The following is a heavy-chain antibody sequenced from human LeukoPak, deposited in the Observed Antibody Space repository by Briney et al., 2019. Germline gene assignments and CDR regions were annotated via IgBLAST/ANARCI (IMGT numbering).Heavy chain of an antibody. Sequence: ASVKVSCKASGYTFTSYYMHWVRQAPGQGLEWMGIINPSGGSTSYAQKFQGRVTMTRDMSTSTDYMELSSLRSEDTAVYYCARDNSVEDTAWWFDPWGQGTLVTISS. V-gene: IGHV1-46*01. CDR2: INPSGGST. J-gene: IGHJ5*02. D-gene: IGHD4-23*01. CDR1: GYTFTSYY. CDR3: ARDNSVEDTAWWFDP.